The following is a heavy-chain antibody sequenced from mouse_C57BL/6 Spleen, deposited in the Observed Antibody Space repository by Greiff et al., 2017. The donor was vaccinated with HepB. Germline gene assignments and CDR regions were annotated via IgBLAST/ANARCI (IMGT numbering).Heavy chain of an antibody. D-gene: IGHD1-1*01. J-gene: IGHJ3*01. Sequence: QVQLQQPGAELVKPGASVKLSCKASGYTFTSYWMHWVKQRPGQGLEWIGMIHPNSGSTNYNEKFKSKATLTVDKSSSTAYMQLSSLTSEDSAVYYCASHGDYYGSTLGFAYWGQGTLVTVSA. V-gene: IGHV1-64*01. CDR3: ASHGDYYGSTLGFAY. CDR1: GYTFTSYW. CDR2: IHPNSGST.